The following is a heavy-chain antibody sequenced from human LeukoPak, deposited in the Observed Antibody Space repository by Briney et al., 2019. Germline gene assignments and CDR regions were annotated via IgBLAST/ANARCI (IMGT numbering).Heavy chain of an antibody. CDR3: AGSREISPFDY. Sequence: GGSLRLSCAASGFTFSSYSMNWVRQAPGKGLEWVSSIDFTSRYIYNADSVKGRFTTSRDNAKNSLDLQMNSLKVEDTAVYYCAGSREISPFDYWGQGTLVTVSS. J-gene: IGHJ4*02. CDR2: IDFTSRYI. V-gene: IGHV3-21*01. CDR1: GFTFSSYS. D-gene: IGHD2-2*01.